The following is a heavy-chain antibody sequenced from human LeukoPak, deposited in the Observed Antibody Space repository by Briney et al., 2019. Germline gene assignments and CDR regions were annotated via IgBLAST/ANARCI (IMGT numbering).Heavy chain of an antibody. Sequence: GGSLRLSCAASGFTFSSYAMHWVRQAPGKGLEWVAVISYDGSNKYYADSVKGRFTISRDNANSALYLEMNSLRVEDTATYYCARIQEYSNGSYWGQGILVTVSS. CDR1: GFTFSSYA. CDR2: ISYDGSNK. V-gene: IGHV3-30-3*01. CDR3: ARIQEYSNGSY. D-gene: IGHD4-11*01. J-gene: IGHJ4*02.